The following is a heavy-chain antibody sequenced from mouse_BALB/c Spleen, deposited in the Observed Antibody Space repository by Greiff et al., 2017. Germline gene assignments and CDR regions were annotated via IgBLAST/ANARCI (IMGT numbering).Heavy chain of an antibody. CDR1: GYSITSGYY. CDR2: ISYDGSN. CDR3: ARSLDYYDYAWFAY. J-gene: IGHJ3*01. Sequence: DVQLQESGPGLVKPSQSLSLTCSVTGYSITSGYYWNWIRQFPGNQLEWMGYISYDGSNNYNPSLKNRISITRDTSKNQFFLKLNSVTTEDTATYYCARSLDYYDYAWFAYWGQGTLVTVSA. V-gene: IGHV3-6*02. D-gene: IGHD2-4*01.